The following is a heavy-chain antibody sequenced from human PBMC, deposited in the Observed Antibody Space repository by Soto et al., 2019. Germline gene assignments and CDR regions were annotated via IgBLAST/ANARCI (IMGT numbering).Heavy chain of an antibody. V-gene: IGHV4-61*08. D-gene: IGHD5-12*01. CDR1: GGSMSRGDYY. CDR2: IYFSGSA. J-gene: IGHJ4*02. CDR3: ARRYSGYGDY. Sequence: SETLSLTCTVSGGSMSRGDYYWSWIRQPPGKGLEWIGYIYFSGSANYNPSLKSRVTISVDTSKNQFSLKLSSVTAADTAVYYCARRYSGYGDYWGQGTLVTVSS.